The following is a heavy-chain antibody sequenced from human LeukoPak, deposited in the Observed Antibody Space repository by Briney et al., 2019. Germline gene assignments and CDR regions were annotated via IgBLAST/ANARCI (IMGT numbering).Heavy chain of an antibody. J-gene: IGHJ2*01. Sequence: KPSETLSLTCAVYGGSFSGYYWSWIRQPPGKGLEWIGEINHSGSTNYNPSLKSRVTISVDTSKNQFSLKLSSVTAADTAVYYCARGLRSITMVLGVPRYWYFDLWGRGTLVTVSS. V-gene: IGHV4-34*01. CDR2: INHSGST. CDR3: ARGLRSITMVLGVPRYWYFDL. D-gene: IGHD3-10*01. CDR1: GGSFSGYY.